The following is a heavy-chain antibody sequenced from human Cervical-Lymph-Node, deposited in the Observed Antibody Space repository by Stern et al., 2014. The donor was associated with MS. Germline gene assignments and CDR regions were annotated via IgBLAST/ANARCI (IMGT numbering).Heavy chain of an antibody. V-gene: IGHV1-2*02. CDR1: GYIFTGYY. Sequence: VQLVQSLAEVKKPGASVKVSCKTSGYIFTGYYIHWVRQAPGQGLEWMAWINPNTGGPKYAQKFQGRVTMSRDTSISPAYVELISLTSDDTAVYYCARDQRGITIFGVVTDYYYLGMDVWGQGTTVTVSS. J-gene: IGHJ6*02. CDR2: INPNTGGP. CDR3: ARDQRGITIFGVVTDYYYLGMDV. D-gene: IGHD3-3*01.